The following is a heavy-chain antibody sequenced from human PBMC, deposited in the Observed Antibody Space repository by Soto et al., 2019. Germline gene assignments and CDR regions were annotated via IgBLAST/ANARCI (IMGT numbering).Heavy chain of an antibody. J-gene: IGHJ3*02. CDR1: GYTFTSYA. D-gene: IGHD2-2*01. CDR2: INAGNGNT. CDR3: AKERVLYGSSTSCNQLDAFDI. V-gene: IGHV1-3*01. Sequence: QVPLVQSGAEVKKPGASVKVSCKASGYTFTSYAMHWVRQAPGQRLVWMGWINAGNGNTKYSQKFQGRVTITRDTTASTDYMELSRLSSEDTAVNYCAKERVLYGSSTSCNQLDAFDIWGQGTMVTVSS.